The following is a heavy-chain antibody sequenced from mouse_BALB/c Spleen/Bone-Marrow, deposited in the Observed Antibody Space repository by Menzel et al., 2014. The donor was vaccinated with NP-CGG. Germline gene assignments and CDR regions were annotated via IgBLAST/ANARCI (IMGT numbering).Heavy chain of an antibody. CDR1: GYAFTSYN. J-gene: IGHJ3*01. CDR2: IDPYNGGT. V-gene: IGHV1S135*01. CDR3: AREDYGSGFAY. Sequence: EVHLVESGPELVKPGASVKVSCMASGYAFTSYNMYWVKQSHGKSLEWIGHIDPYNGGTSYNQKFKGKATLTVDKSSSTAYMHLNSLTSEDSAVYYCAREDYGSGFAYWGQGTLVTVSA. D-gene: IGHD1-1*01.